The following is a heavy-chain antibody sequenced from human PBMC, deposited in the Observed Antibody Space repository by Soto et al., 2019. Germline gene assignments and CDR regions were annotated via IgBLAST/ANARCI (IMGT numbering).Heavy chain of an antibody. CDR3: ARDPCGDFFDWYFDL. D-gene: IGHD4-17*01. J-gene: IGHJ2*01. V-gene: IGHV3-30*04. Sequence: QAQLVESGGGVVQPGRSLTLSCAASGFTFSSFAIHWVRQAPGKGLEWVAAISYDGTTQFYADSVKGRSSISRDNSNNTLYLQVNTLSGEDTAAYFCARDPCGDFFDWYFDLWGHGTLVTVSS. CDR1: GFTFSSFA. CDR2: ISYDGTTQ.